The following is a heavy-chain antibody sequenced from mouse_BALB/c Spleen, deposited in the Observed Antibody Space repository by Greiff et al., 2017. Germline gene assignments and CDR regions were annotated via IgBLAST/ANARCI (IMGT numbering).Heavy chain of an antibody. CDR3: AREDSSGYVLSAY. D-gene: IGHD3-2*01. J-gene: IGHJ3*01. Sequence: VMLVESGPGLVAPSQSLSITCTVSGFSLTSYGVHWVRQPPGKGLEWLGVIWAGGSTKYNSALMSRLSISKDNSKSQVFLKMNSLQTDDTAMYYCAREDSSGYVLSAYWGQGTLVTVSA. CDR2: IWAGGST. V-gene: IGHV2-9*02. CDR1: GFSLTSYG.